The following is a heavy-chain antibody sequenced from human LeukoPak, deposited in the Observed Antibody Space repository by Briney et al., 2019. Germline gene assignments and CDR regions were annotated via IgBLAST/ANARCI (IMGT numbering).Heavy chain of an antibody. D-gene: IGHD2-2*01. CDR1: GGSLSGYY. J-gene: IGHJ5*02. Sequence: SETLSLTCAVYGGSLSGYYWSWIRQPPGKGLEWIGEIDHSGSTNYNPSLKSRVTISVDTSKNQLSLKLSSVTAADTAVYYCARSKAHLSTSWYGTWFDPWGQGTLVTVSS. CDR3: ARSKAHLSTSWYGTWFDP. V-gene: IGHV4-34*01. CDR2: IDHSGST.